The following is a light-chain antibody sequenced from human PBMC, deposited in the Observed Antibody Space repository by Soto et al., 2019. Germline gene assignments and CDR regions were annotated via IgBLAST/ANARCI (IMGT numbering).Light chain of an antibody. J-gene: IGLJ3*02. V-gene: IGLV2-14*01. CDR3: SSYTNSNTLWV. CDR1: SSDVGAYHY. CDR2: EVS. Sequence: QSALSQPASVSGSPGQSITISCTGTSSDVGAYHYVSWYHQHPGKAPKLMIYEVSYRPSGVSNRFSGSKSGNTASLTISGLQAEDEADYYCSSYTNSNTLWVFGGGTKLTVL.